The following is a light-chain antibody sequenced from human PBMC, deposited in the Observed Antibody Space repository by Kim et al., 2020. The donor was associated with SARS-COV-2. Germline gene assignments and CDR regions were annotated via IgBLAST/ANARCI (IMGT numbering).Light chain of an antibody. CDR3: QQYNSYSYS. CDR2: AAS. V-gene: IGKV1-5*01. J-gene: IGKJ2*01. CDR1: QNLESW. Sequence: GGRVTITCRASQNLESWLAWYQQRPSQPPKLLIYAASILQSGVPSRFSGNGSGTEFSLTISNLQPDDFATYFCQQYNSYSYSFGQGTKLEI.